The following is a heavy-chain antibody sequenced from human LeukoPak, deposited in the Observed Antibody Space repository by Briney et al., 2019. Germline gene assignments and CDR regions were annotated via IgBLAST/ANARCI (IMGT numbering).Heavy chain of an antibody. CDR1: GGPFRGFF. V-gene: IGHV4-34*01. J-gene: IGHJ5*02. CDR2: VSHSGSS. CDR3: ARGIFYGGRNQYIWLDL. Sequence: SETLSLTCAVYGGPFRGFFWSWIRQAPGKGLEWIGEVSHSGSSNYNPSLESRINISLDTSKSQFSLRLTFVTAAGTAVYYCARGIFYGGRNQYIWLDLWGQGTLVTVSS. D-gene: IGHD4-23*01.